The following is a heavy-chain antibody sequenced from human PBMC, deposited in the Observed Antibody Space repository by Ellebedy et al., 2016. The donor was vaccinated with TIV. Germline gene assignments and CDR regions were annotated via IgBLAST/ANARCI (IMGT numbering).Heavy chain of an antibody. V-gene: IGHV3-7*03. CDR2: IKEDGSEK. Sequence: GESLKISXAASGFTFSSYRMSWVRQAPGKGLEWVANIKEDGSEKYYVESVKGRFTISRDNAKNSLYLQMNSLRAEDTAVYYCARDRFGDYFFDYWGQGTLVNVSS. D-gene: IGHD4-17*01. J-gene: IGHJ4*02. CDR3: ARDRFGDYFFDY. CDR1: GFTFSSYR.